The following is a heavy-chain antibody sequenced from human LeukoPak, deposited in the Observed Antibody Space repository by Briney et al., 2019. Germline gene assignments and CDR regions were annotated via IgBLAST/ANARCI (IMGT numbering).Heavy chain of an antibody. CDR2: ISGSGNII. CDR1: GGSISSSSYY. J-gene: IGHJ4*01. CDR3: ARDPFMTTGWGIDY. D-gene: IGHD4-17*01. V-gene: IGHV3-11*01. Sequence: LSLTCTVSGGSISSSSYYWGWIRQAPGKGLEWVSYISGSGNIIYYADSVKGRFTISRDNARNSLYLQMNSLRAEDTAVYYCARDPFMTTGWGIDYWGQGTLVTVSS.